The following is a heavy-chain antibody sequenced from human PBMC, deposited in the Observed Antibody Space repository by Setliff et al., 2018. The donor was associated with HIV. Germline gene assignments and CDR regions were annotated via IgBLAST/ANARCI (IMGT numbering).Heavy chain of an antibody. V-gene: IGHV4-4*09. CDR2: IYTSGST. CDR3: ARHSPSDY. CDR1: GGPISSYY. Sequence: SETLSLTCTVSGGPISSYYWSWIRQPPGKGLEWIGYIYTSGSTNYNPSLKSRVTISLDTSKNQFSLKLSSVTAADTAVYYCARHSPSDYWGQGTLVTVSS. J-gene: IGHJ4*02.